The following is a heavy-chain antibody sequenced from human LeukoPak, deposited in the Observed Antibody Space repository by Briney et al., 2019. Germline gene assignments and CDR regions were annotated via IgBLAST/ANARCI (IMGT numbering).Heavy chain of an antibody. CDR1: GYTFTSYG. Sequence: GASVKVSCKASGYTFTSYGISWVRQAPGQGLEWMGWISAYNGNTDNAQKLQGRVTMTTDTSTSTAYMELRSLRSDDTAVYYCARDDRPSVKHGDWADYWGQGTLVTVSS. V-gene: IGHV1-18*01. CDR3: ARDDRPSVKHGDWADY. D-gene: IGHD4-17*01. J-gene: IGHJ4*02. CDR2: ISAYNGNT.